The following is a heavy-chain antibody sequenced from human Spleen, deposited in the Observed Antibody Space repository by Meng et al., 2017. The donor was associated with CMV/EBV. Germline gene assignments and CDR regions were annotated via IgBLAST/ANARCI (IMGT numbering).Heavy chain of an antibody. D-gene: IGHD2-2*01. CDR3: ARSIVVVPAAPRPDAFDI. Sequence: SETMSLTCAVYGGSFSGYYWSWIRQPPGKGLEWIGEINHSGSTNYNPSLKSRVTISVDTSKNQFSLKLSSVTAADTAVYYCARSIVVVPAAPRPDAFDIWGQGTMVTVSS. V-gene: IGHV4-34*01. J-gene: IGHJ3*02. CDR1: GGSFSGYY. CDR2: INHSGST.